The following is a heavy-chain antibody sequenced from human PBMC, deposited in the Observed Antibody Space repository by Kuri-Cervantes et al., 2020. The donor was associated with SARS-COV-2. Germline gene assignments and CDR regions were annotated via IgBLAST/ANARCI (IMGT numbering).Heavy chain of an antibody. CDR2: ISSSSSYI. D-gene: IGHD3-22*01. V-gene: IGHV3-21*01. CDR1: GFTFSSYS. Sequence: GESLKISCAASGFTFSSYSMNWVRQAPGKGLEWVSSISSSSSYIYYADSVKGRFTISRDNAKNSLYLHMNSLRAEDTAVYYCARDSSGYYRLDYWGQGTLVTVSS. CDR3: ARDSSGYYRLDY. J-gene: IGHJ4*02.